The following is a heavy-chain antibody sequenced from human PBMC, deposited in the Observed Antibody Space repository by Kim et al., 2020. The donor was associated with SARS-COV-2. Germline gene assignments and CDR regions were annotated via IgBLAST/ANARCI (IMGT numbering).Heavy chain of an antibody. CDR2: T. Sequence: TYYADSGKGRFTISRDNSKNTLYLQMNSLRAEDTAVYYCVKASSGWYFDYWGQGTLVTVSS. D-gene: IGHD6-19*01. CDR3: VKASSGWYFDY. V-gene: IGHV3-23*01. J-gene: IGHJ4*02.